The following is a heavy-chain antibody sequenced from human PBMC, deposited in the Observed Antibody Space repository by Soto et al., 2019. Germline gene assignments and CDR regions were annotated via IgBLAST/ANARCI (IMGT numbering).Heavy chain of an antibody. D-gene: IGHD3-22*01. CDR1: TFTFKLYA. J-gene: IGHJ6*02. CDR3: AKGIAMILAVAGNGMDV. Sequence: EGQLLESGGGLVQPGGSLRLSCVASTFTFKLYAMTWVRQAPGKGLEWVSGISGSGGSTYYTDSVKGRFTISRDNSKNTLYLQMNSLRVEDTAVYYCAKGIAMILAVAGNGMDVWGQGTTVTVSS. V-gene: IGHV3-23*01. CDR2: ISGSGGST.